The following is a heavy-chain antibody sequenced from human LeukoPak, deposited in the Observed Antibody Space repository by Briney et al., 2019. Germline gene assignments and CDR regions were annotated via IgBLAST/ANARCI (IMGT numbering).Heavy chain of an antibody. J-gene: IGHJ4*02. D-gene: IGHD6-13*01. Sequence: SGGSLRLSCAASGFTFDDYAMHWVRQAPGKGLEWVSGISWNSGSIGYADSVKGRFTISRDNAKNSLYLQMNSLRAEDTALYYCAKGSVRSYSSSWYEVGDFDYWGQGTLVTVSS. CDR1: GFTFDDYA. CDR2: ISWNSGSI. CDR3: AKGSVRSYSSSWYEVGDFDY. V-gene: IGHV3-9*01.